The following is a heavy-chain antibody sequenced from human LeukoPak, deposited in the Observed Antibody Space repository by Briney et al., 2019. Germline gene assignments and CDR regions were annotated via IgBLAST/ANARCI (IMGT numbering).Heavy chain of an antibody. J-gene: IGHJ6*03. D-gene: IGHD4-17*01. Sequence: GASVKVSCKASGGTFSSYAISWVRQAPGQGLEWMGGIIPIFGTANYAQKFQGRVTITADESTSTAYMELSSLRSEDTAVYYCARNRARGDDYGDSFYYYYCMDVWGKGTTVTISS. CDR1: GGTFSSYA. CDR2: IIPIFGTA. CDR3: ARNRARGDDYGDSFYYYYCMDV. V-gene: IGHV1-69*13.